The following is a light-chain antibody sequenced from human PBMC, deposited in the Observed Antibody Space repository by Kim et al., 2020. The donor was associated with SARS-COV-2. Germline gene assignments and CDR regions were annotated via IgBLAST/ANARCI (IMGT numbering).Light chain of an antibody. CDR2: LVS. CDR3: MQALQTPYT. Sequence: EPASISCRSSQSLLHSNGYKYLDWYLQKPGQSPQLLIYLVSTRAFGVPDRFSGSGSGTDFTLKISRVEAEDVGVYYCMQALQTPYTFGQGTKLEIK. CDR1: QSLLHSNGYKY. J-gene: IGKJ2*01. V-gene: IGKV2-28*01.